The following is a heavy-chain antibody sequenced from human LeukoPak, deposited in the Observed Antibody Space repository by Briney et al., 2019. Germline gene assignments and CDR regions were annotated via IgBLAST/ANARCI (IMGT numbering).Heavy chain of an antibody. Sequence: SETLSLTCTVSGYSISSGYYWGWIRQPPGKGLEWIGSIYHSGSTYYNPSLKGRVTISVDTSKNQFSLKLSSVTAADTAVYYCARIMYYYDSSGYYPPQYYFDYWGQGTLVTVSS. CDR1: GYSISSGYY. CDR3: ARIMYYYDSSGYYPPQYYFDY. V-gene: IGHV4-38-2*02. J-gene: IGHJ4*02. CDR2: IYHSGST. D-gene: IGHD3-22*01.